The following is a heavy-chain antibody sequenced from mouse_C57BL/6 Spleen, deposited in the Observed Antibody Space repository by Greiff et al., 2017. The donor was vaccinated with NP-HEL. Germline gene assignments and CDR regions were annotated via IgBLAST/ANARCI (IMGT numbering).Heavy chain of an antibody. CDR1: GYSITSGYY. CDR2: ISYDGSN. CDR3: ARGYYYYGSRPYAMDY. V-gene: IGHV3-6*01. D-gene: IGHD1-1*01. J-gene: IGHJ4*01. Sequence: EVQLQESGPGLVKPSQSLSLTCSVTGYSITSGYYWNWIRQFPGNKLEWMGYISYDGSNNYNPSLKNRISITRDTSKNQFFLKLNSVTTEDTATYYCARGYYYYGSRPYAMDYWGQGTSVTVSS.